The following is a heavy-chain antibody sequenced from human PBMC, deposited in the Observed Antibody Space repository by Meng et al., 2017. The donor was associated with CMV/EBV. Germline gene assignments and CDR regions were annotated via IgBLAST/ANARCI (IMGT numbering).Heavy chain of an antibody. J-gene: IGHJ2*01. CDR1: GFTFSSYA. CDR3: ARDGRGYCSRTSCLKWYFDL. CDR2: ISYDGSNK. D-gene: IGHD2-2*01. V-gene: IGHV3-30*04. Sequence: GGSLRLSCAASGFTFSSYAMHWVRQAPGKGLEWVAVISYDGSNKYYADSVKGRFTISRDNAKNTLYLQMNSLRAEDTAVYYCARDGRGYCSRTSCLKWYFDLWGRGTLVTVSS.